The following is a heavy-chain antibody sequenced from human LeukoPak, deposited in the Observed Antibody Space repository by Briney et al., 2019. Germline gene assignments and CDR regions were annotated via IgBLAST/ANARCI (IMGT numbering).Heavy chain of an antibody. V-gene: IGHV4-59*01. CDR2: IFYGST. J-gene: IGHJ2*01. Sequence: SETLSLTCTVSDGSISGSYWSWIRQPPGKGLEWIGYIFYGSTNYNPSLKSRVTISVDTSKSQFSLKLTSVTAADTAVYYCAGGGTEGGLEISFFFDLWGRGTLVTVSS. CDR1: DGSISGSY. D-gene: IGHD1-1*01. CDR3: AGGGTEGGLEISFFFDL.